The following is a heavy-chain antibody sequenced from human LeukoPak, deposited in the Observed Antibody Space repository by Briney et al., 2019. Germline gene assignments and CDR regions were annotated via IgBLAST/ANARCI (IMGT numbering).Heavy chain of an antibody. CDR2: IKQDGSEK. CDR3: ARSSSGWEGCFDY. V-gene: IGHV3-7*01. J-gene: IGHJ4*02. D-gene: IGHD6-19*01. CDR1: GFTFSSYW. Sequence: GGSLRLSCAASGFTFSSYWMSWVRQAPGKGLEWVANIKQDGSEKYYVDSVKGRFTISRDNAKNSLDLQMNSLRAEDTAVYYCARSSSGWEGCFDYWGQGTLVTVSS.